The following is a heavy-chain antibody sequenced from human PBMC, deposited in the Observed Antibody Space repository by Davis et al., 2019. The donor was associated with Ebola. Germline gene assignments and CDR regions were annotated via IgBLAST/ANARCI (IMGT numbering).Heavy chain of an antibody. J-gene: IGHJ3*02. CDR2: IIPIFGTA. Sequence: AASVKVSCKASGGTFSSYAISWVRQAPGQGLEWMGGIIPIFGTANYAQKFQGRVTITADESTSTAYMELSSLRSEDTAVYYCARDVSMITFGDGGAFDIWGQGTMVTVSS. V-gene: IGHV1-69*13. CDR1: GGTFSSYA. D-gene: IGHD3-16*01. CDR3: ARDVSMITFGDGGAFDI.